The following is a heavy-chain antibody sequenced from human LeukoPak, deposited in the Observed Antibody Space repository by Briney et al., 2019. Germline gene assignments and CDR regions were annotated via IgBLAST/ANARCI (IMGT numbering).Heavy chain of an antibody. D-gene: IGHD6-6*01. Sequence: SETLSLTCTVSSGSITIYYWSWIRQPAGKGLEWIGRIYTSGSTNYNPSLKSRVTISVDTSKNQFSLKLSSVTAADTAVYYCARGRSLGSSAYYYYYMDVWGKGTTVTVSS. CDR1: SGSITIYY. CDR2: IYTSGST. CDR3: ARGRSLGSSAYYYYYMDV. V-gene: IGHV4-4*07. J-gene: IGHJ6*03.